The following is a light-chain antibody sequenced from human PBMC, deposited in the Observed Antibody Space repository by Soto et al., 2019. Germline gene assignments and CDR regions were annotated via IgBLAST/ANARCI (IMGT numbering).Light chain of an antibody. J-gene: IGLJ1*01. CDR1: SSDVGGYNY. CDR2: EVS. Sequence: ALTQPASVSGSPGQSITISCTGTSSDVGGYNYVSWYQQHPGRAPKLLIYEVSNRPSGVSNRFSGSKSGNTASLTISGLQAEDEADYYCSSYITSTTYVFGTGTKVTVL. CDR3: SSYITSTTYV. V-gene: IGLV2-14*01.